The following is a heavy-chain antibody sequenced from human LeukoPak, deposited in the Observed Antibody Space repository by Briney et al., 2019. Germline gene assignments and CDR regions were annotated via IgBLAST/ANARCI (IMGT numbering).Heavy chain of an antibody. CDR2: IDGDGSST. Sequence: PGGSLRLSCAASGFPFSYYWMHWVRQAPGKGLVWVSRIDGDGSSTSYAGSVKGRFSISRDNAKNTVYLQMDSLRAEDTAVYYCARVGRLQSFGAFDIWGQGTTVTVSS. CDR1: GFPFSYYW. J-gene: IGHJ3*02. D-gene: IGHD4-11*01. V-gene: IGHV3-74*01. CDR3: ARVGRLQSFGAFDI.